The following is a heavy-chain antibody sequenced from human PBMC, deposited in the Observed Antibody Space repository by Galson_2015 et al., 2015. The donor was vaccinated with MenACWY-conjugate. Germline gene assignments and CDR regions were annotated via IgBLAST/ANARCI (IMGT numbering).Heavy chain of an antibody. CDR2: ISYDGSNK. J-gene: IGHJ4*02. CDR3: ARDQVATIIDYGDGAIDY. V-gene: IGHV3-30*04. D-gene: IGHD5-12*01. CDR1: GFTFSSYA. Sequence: SLRLSCAASGFTFSSYAMHWVRQAPGKGLEWVAVISYDGSNKYYADSVKGRFTISRDNSKNTLYLQMNSLRAEDTAVYYCARDQVATIIDYGDGAIDYWGQGTLVTVSS.